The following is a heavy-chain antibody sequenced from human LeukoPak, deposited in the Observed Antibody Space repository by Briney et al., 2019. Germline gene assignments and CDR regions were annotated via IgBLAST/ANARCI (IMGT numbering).Heavy chain of an antibody. J-gene: IGHJ4*02. CDR1: GFTVSSNY. D-gene: IGHD3-16*02. V-gene: IGHV4-4*02. CDR2: IYHSGST. CDR3: ARRRLGGLSPPFDY. Sequence: GSLRLSCAASGFTVSSNYMNWVRQPPGKGLEWIGEIYHSGSTHYNPSLKSRVTISVDKSKNQFSLKLSSVTAADTAVYYCARRRLGGLSPPFDYWGQGTLVTVSS.